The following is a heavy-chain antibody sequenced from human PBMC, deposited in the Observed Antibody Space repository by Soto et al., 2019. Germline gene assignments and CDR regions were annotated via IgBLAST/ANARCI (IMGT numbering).Heavy chain of an antibody. CDR3: ARGSSSWYSLDY. D-gene: IGHD6-13*01. CDR1: GGTFSCYA. Sequence: SVKVSCKASGGTFSCYAISWVRQAPGQGLEWMGGIIPIFGTANYAQKFQGRVTITADESTSTAYMELSSLRSEDTAVYYCARGSSSWYSLDYWGQGTLVTVSS. J-gene: IGHJ4*02. CDR2: IIPIFGTA. V-gene: IGHV1-69*13.